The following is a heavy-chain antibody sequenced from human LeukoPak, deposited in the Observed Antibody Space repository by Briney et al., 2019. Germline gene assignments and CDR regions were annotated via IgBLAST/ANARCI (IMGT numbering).Heavy chain of an antibody. Sequence: GRSLRLSCAASGFTVSSNYMSWVRQAPGKGLEWVSVIYSGGSTYYADAVKGRFTISRDDAKNTLYLQMNSLRAEDTAVYYCARETEYYGSGSYYIGYWGQGTLVTVSS. V-gene: IGHV3-53*01. D-gene: IGHD3-10*01. CDR2: IYSGGST. J-gene: IGHJ4*02. CDR3: ARETEYYGSGSYYIGY. CDR1: GFTVSSNY.